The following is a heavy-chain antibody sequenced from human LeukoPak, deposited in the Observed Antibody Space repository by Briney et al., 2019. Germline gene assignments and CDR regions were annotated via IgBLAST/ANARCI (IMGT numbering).Heavy chain of an antibody. CDR1: GFTFSSYA. D-gene: IGHD2-2*01. J-gene: IGHJ4*02. V-gene: IGHV3-23*01. Sequence: GGSLRLSCAASGFTFSSYAMSWVRQAPGKGLEWVSAISGSGGSTYYADSVKGRFTISRDNSKNTLYLQMNSLRAEDTAVYYCAKGVLRYCSSTSCYRAFDYWGQGTLVTVSS. CDR3: AKGVLRYCSSTSCYRAFDY. CDR2: ISGSGGST.